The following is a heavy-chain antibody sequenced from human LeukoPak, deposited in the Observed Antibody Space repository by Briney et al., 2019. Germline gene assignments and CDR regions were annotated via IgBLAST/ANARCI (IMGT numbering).Heavy chain of an antibody. CDR2: IYPGDSDT. CDR1: GYSFTSFW. D-gene: IGHD2-2*01. V-gene: IGHV5-51*01. CDR3: ARYGRGYCSSTSCYPKFDP. Sequence: VSLKIACKGSGYSFTSFWIGWVRQMPGKGLEWMGIIYPGDSDTRYSPSFQGQVTISADKSISTAYLQWSSLKASDTAMYYCARYGRGYCSSTSCYPKFDPWGQGTLVTVSS. J-gene: IGHJ5*02.